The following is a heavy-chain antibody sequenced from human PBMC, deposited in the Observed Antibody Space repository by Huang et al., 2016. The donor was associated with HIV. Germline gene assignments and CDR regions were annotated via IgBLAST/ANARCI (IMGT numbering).Heavy chain of an antibody. CDR3: ARPKMTATPFDSSWSYFDF. CDR1: GGSFSDYF. J-gene: IGHJ4*02. Sequence: QVRLEQWGPNLLKPSDTLSLKCAVYGGSFSDYFWTWLRQSPVKGLEWIGEVNHRGSATHNPSKNQFYLNLTSVTAADTAVYFCARPKMTATPFDSSWSYFDFWGRGTPVTVSS. D-gene: IGHD3-10*01. CDR2: VNHRGSA. V-gene: IGHV4-34*01.